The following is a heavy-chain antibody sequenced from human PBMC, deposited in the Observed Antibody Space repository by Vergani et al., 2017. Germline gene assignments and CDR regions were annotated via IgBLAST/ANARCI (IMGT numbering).Heavy chain of an antibody. CDR1: GYSFNHYA. D-gene: IGHD6-19*01. Sequence: QEPLVQSGSELKKPGASLKVSCKASGYSFNHYAIHWVRQAPGQGLEWMGWINPTTGNPTYARAFTGRFVFSLDTSISTAYLQIGSLKAEDTAVYFCARAKRGRLAVGATDSWGQGTLLTVSS. V-gene: IGHV7-4-1*01. J-gene: IGHJ4*02. CDR3: ARAKRGRLAVGATDS. CDR2: INPTTGNP.